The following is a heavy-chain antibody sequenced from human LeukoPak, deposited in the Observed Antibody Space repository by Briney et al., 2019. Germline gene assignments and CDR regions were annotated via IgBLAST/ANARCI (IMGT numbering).Heavy chain of an antibody. CDR3: AGGYNWNWDWFDP. CDR1: GGTFGSYA. J-gene: IGHJ5*02. CDR2: INTNTGNP. D-gene: IGHD1-7*01. V-gene: IGHV7-4-1*02. Sequence: ASVKVSCKASGGTFGSYAISWVRQAPGQGLEWMGWINTNTGNPTYAQGFTGRFVFSLDTSVSTAYLQISSLKAEDTAVYYCAGGYNWNWDWFDPWGQGTLVTVSS.